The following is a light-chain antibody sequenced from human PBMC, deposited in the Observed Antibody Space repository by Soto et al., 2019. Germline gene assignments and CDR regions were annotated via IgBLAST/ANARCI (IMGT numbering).Light chain of an antibody. J-gene: IGKJ5*01. V-gene: IGKV3-20*01. CDR1: QSVSSY. Sequence: EIVLTQSPGTLSLSPGERATLSCRASQSVSSYLAWYQQKPGQAPRLLIYGPSSRATGIPDRFSGSGSGTDFTLTISSLEPEDFAVYYCQQFGSSPPRITFGQGTRREIK. CDR3: QQFGSSPPRIT. CDR2: GPS.